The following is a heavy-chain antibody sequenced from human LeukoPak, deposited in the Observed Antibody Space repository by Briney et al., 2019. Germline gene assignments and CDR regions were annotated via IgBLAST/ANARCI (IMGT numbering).Heavy chain of an antibody. CDR1: GFTFISYS. J-gene: IGHJ4*02. Sequence: GGPLRLSCAASGFTFISYSMNWVRQAPGRRLEWLSYITSDNSTIYYADSVKGRFTISRDNAKNSVFLQMNSLRAEDTAVYYCARGSMALDYWGQGTLVTVSS. CDR2: ITSDNSTI. D-gene: IGHD2/OR15-2a*01. V-gene: IGHV3-48*01. CDR3: ARGSMALDY.